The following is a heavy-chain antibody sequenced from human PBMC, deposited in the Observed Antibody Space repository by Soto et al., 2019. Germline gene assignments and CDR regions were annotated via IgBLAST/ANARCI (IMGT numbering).Heavy chain of an antibody. CDR2: IKSQGDGGTR. D-gene: IGHD2-2*01. Sequence: GSLRLSCAASGFSFRNAWMSWVRQAQGKGLEWAGPIKSQGDGGTRDYAAPVKGRFTISRDDSKNTLFLQMNSLKNEDTAVYFCTTDLQAYCDGTTCYAGNYYYDDMDVWGQGTTVTVSS. CDR1: GFSFRNAW. J-gene: IGHJ6*02. CDR3: TTDLQAYCDGTTCYAGNYYYDDMDV. V-gene: IGHV3-15*01.